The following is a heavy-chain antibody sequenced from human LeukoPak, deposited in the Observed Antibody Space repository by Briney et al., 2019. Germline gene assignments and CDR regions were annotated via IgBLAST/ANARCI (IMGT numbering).Heavy chain of an antibody. Sequence: PSETLSLTCTVSGGSISSGDYYWSWIRQPPGKGLEWIGYIYYSGSTYYNPSLKSRVTISVDTSKNQFSLKLSSVTAADTAVYYCARGSSSDYDFWSGYSAGYYYYYYMDVWGKGTTVTVSS. CDR1: GGSISSGDYY. D-gene: IGHD3-3*01. J-gene: IGHJ6*03. V-gene: IGHV4-30-4*08. CDR2: IYYSGST. CDR3: ARGSSSDYDFWSGYSAGYYYYYYMDV.